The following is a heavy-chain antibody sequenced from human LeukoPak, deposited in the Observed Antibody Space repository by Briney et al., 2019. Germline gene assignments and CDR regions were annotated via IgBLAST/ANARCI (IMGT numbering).Heavy chain of an antibody. CDR2: ISYDGSNK. Sequence: GSLRLSCAASGFTFSSYGMHWVRQAPGKGLEWVAVISYDGSNKYYADSVKGRFTISRDNSKNTLYLQMNSLRAEDTAVYYCAKDQGSLNGMDVWGQGTTVTVSS. CDR3: AKDQGSLNGMDV. V-gene: IGHV3-30*18. CDR1: GFTFSSYG. D-gene: IGHD1-26*01. J-gene: IGHJ6*02.